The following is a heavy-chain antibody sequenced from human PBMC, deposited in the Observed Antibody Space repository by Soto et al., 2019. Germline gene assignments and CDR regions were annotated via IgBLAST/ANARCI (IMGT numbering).Heavy chain of an antibody. CDR2: ISWNSGSI. CDR3: AKDTPIAAAGRDYYYYMDV. Sequence: VQLVESGGGLVQPGRSLRLSCAASGFTFDDYAMHWVRQAPGKGLEWVSGISWNSGSIGYADSVKGRFTISRDNAKSSLYLQMNSLRAEDTALYYCAKDTPIAAAGRDYYYYMDVWGKGTTVTVSS. D-gene: IGHD6-13*01. J-gene: IGHJ6*03. V-gene: IGHV3-9*01. CDR1: GFTFDDYA.